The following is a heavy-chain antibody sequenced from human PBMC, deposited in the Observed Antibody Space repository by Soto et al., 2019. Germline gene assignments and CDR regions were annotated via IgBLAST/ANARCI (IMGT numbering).Heavy chain of an antibody. J-gene: IGHJ4*02. CDR3: GAPVVVVAAT. Sequence: PGGSLRLSCAASGFTFSSYGMHWVRQAPGKRLEWVAVISYDGSNKYYADSVKGRFTISRDNSKNTLYLQMNSLRAEDTAVYYCGAPVVVVAATRGQGTLVTVSS. V-gene: IGHV3-30*03. D-gene: IGHD2-15*01. CDR1: GFTFSSYG. CDR2: ISYDGSNK.